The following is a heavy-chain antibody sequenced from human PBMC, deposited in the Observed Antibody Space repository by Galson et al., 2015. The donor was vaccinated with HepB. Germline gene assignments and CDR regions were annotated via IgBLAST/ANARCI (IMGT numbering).Heavy chain of an antibody. D-gene: IGHD2-2*01. CDR2: IIPIFGTA. Sequence: SVKVSCKASGGTFSSYAISWVRQAPGQGLEWMGGIIPIFGTANYAQKFQGRVTITADESTSTAYMELSSLRSEDTAVYYCASSSLGYCSSTSCYGSMGYYFDYWGQGTLVTVSS. J-gene: IGHJ4*02. V-gene: IGHV1-69*13. CDR1: GGTFSSYA. CDR3: ASSSLGYCSSTSCYGSMGYYFDY.